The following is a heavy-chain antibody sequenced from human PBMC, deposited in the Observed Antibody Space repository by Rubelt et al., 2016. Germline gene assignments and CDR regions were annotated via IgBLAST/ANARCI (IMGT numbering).Heavy chain of an antibody. CDR2: IYSGGST. CDR1: GFTVSSNY. Sequence: EVQLVESGGGLIQPGGSLRLSCAASGFTVSSNYMSWVRQAPGKGLEWVSVIYSGGSTYYADSVKGRVNISRDNAKNSRYLQMNSLRAEDTAVYYCARGSSHWGFDYWGQGTLVTVSS. CDR3: ARGSSHWGFDY. V-gene: IGHV3-53*01. J-gene: IGHJ4*02. D-gene: IGHD7-27*01.